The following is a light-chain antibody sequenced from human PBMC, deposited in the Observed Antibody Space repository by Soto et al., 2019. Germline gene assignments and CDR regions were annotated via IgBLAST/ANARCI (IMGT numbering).Light chain of an antibody. V-gene: IGKV1-5*01. CDR1: QSINIW. J-gene: IGKJ1*01. CDR3: QQYSGYPWT. CDR2: DAS. Sequence: DIHMTQSPSTLSASVGDRVTITCRASQSINIWLAWYQQKPGKAPNLLIYDASNLESEVPSRFSGSGSGTEFTLTISSLQPDDFATYYCQQYSGYPWTFGQGTKVQVK.